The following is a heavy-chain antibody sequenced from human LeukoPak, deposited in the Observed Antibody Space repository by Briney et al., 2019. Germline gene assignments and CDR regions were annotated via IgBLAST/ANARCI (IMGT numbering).Heavy chain of an antibody. Sequence: GGSLRLSCAASGFSFLSYGMHWVRQAPGKGLEWVGVISDDGRNKNYADAVKGRFTISRDNSKDTLYLQMNSLRDEDTAVYYCAKRPSDYGDYVTYFDYWGQGTLVTVSS. D-gene: IGHD4-17*01. CDR3: AKRPSDYGDYVTYFDY. V-gene: IGHV3-30*18. CDR2: ISDDGRNK. CDR1: GFSFLSYG. J-gene: IGHJ4*02.